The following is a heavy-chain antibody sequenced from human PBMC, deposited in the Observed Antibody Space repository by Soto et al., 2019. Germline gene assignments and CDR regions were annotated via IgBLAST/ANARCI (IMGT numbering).Heavy chain of an antibody. J-gene: IGHJ6*04. CDR1: GFTFSSYS. V-gene: IGHV3-21*01. Sequence: GGSLRLSCAASGFTFSSYSMNWVRQAPGKGLEWVSSISSSSSYIYYGDSVKGRFTFTSDNAKKSLYLQMNSLRAEYRAVYYCARDKEYRSSMDVWGKGTTVTVSS. CDR2: ISSSSSYI. CDR3: ARDKEYRSSMDV. D-gene: IGHD6-6*01.